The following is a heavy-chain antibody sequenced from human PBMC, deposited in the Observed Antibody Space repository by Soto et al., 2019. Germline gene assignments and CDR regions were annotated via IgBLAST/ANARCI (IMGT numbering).Heavy chain of an antibody. CDR1: GFSLSTVGMH. CDR3: ARMTTTHSFAF. D-gene: IGHD4-4*01. CDR2: IDWDDDK. V-gene: IGHV2-70*04. J-gene: IGHJ4*02. Sequence: SGPTLANPTQTLTLTCTFSGFSLSTVGMHVSWIRQPPGKALEWLARIDWDDDKWYSPSLKTRLTISKDTSKNRVALTMTNMDPVDTATYYCARMTTTHSFAFWGQGTLVTVSS.